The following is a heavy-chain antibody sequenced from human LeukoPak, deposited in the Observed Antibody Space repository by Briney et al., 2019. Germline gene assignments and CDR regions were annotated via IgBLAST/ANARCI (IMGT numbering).Heavy chain of an antibody. CDR3: TRDPRHKYGNFDN. V-gene: IGHV1-18*01. Sequence: ATVKVSCKASGYKFATYGISWVRQAPGQGLEWMGWIAPYNDNANSAQKFQGRLSMTADTSTSTASMELRSLRSDDTAVYYCTRDPRHKYGNFDNWGQGTLVTVSS. CDR2: IAPYNDNA. CDR1: GYKFATYG. D-gene: IGHD2/OR15-2a*01. J-gene: IGHJ4*02.